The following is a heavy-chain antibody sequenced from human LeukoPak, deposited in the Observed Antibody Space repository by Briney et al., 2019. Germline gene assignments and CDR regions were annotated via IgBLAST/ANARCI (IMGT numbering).Heavy chain of an antibody. V-gene: IGHV3-30-3*01. D-gene: IGHD6-19*01. Sequence: GGSLRLSCAASGFTFSSYAMHWVRQAPGKGLEWVAVISYDGSNKYYADSVKGRFTISRDNSKNTLYLQMNSLRAEDTAVYYCARALGSGRLDYWGQGTLVTVSS. CDR2: ISYDGSNK. CDR1: GFTFSSYA. J-gene: IGHJ4*02. CDR3: ARALGSGRLDY.